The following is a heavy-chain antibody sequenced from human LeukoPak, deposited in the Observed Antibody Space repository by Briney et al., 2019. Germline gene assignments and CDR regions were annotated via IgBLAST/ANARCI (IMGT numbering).Heavy chain of an antibody. D-gene: IGHD6-13*01. CDR3: ARGNTYSSSWHGYYYYYMDV. CDR2: INHSGST. V-gene: IGHV4-34*01. CDR1: GGSFSGYY. J-gene: IGHJ6*03. Sequence: PSETLSLTCAVYGGSFSGYYWSWIRQPPGKGLEWIGEINHSGSTNYNPSLKSRVTISVDTSKNQFSLKLSSVTAADTAVYYCARGNTYSSSWHGYYYYYMDVWGKGTTVTVSS.